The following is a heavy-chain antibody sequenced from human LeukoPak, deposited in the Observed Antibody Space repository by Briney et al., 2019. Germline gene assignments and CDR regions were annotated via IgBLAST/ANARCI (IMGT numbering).Heavy chain of an antibody. CDR3: ARERAHSSSSPFDY. Sequence: SQTLSLTCTVSGGSINSGGYYWTWIRQHPGKGLEWIGYIYYSGTTYYNPSLKSRVTISVDTSKNQFSLKLSSVTAADTAVYYCARERAHSSSSPFDYWGQGTLVTVSS. CDR2: IYYSGTT. J-gene: IGHJ4*02. CDR1: GGSINSGGYY. D-gene: IGHD6-13*01. V-gene: IGHV4-31*03.